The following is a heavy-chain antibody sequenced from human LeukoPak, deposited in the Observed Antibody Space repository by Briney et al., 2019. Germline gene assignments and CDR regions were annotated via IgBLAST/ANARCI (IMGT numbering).Heavy chain of an antibody. J-gene: IGHJ3*02. V-gene: IGHV4-59*01. Sequence: SETLSLTCTVSGGSISSYYWSWIRLPPGKGLEWIGYLSKSGNTNYSPSLKSRVTIFGATSKNQFFLNLSSVTAADTAVYYCARARYVNSFYAFDIWGQGTLVTVSS. CDR3: ARARYVNSFYAFDI. CDR1: GGSISSYY. D-gene: IGHD3-9*01. CDR2: LSKSGNT.